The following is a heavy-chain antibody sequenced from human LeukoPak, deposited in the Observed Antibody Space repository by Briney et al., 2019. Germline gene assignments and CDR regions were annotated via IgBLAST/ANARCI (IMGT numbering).Heavy chain of an antibody. CDR2: ISWNGVTL. Sequence: GGSLRLSCAASGFTFDDYTMHWVRQLPGQGLEWVSGISWNGVTLGYADSVKGRFTISRDSAKNFLYLQTNSLRPEDTALYFCAKDMVARPQYYFYGMDVWGHGTTVTVSS. V-gene: IGHV3-9*01. J-gene: IGHJ6*02. D-gene: IGHD4-11*01. CDR1: GFTFDDYT. CDR3: AKDMVARPQYYFYGMDV.